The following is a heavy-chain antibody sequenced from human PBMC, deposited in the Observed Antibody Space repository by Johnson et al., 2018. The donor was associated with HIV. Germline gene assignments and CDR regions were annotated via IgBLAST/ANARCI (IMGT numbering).Heavy chain of an antibody. CDR2: ISYDGRNQ. Sequence: QVQVVESGGGVVQPGRSLRLSCVVSGFSFSGFAMHWVRQAPGKGLDWMAVISYDGRNQQYAESLKGRFTISRDNYKNTLYLQMSSVRPEDTAVYYCARDLAPRPTARLDVCDVWGQGTMVTVSS. CDR1: GFSFSGFA. D-gene: IGHD2-15*01. J-gene: IGHJ3*01. V-gene: IGHV3-30-3*01. CDR3: ARDLAPRPTARLDVCDV.